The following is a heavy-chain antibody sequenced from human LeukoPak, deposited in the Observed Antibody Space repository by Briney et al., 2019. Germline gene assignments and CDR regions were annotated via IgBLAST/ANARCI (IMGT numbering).Heavy chain of an antibody. D-gene: IGHD3-22*01. V-gene: IGHV4-34*01. J-gene: IGHJ4*02. CDR3: ARLKYYYDSSGYYVDY. Sequence: PSETLSLTCAVYGGSFSGYYWSWIRQPPGKGLEWIGEINHSGSTNYNPSLKSRVTISVDTSKNQFSLKLSSVTAADTAVYYCARLKYYYDSSGYYVDYWGQGTLVTVSS. CDR1: GGSFSGYY. CDR2: INHSGST.